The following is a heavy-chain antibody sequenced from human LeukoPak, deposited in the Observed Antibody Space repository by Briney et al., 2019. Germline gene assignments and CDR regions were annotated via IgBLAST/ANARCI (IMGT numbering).Heavy chain of an antibody. CDR1: GFSLSTSGMC. D-gene: IGHD6-6*01. CDR2: IDWDDDK. Sequence: SGPTLVNPTQTLTLTCTFSGFSLSTSGMCVSWIRQPPGKALEWLARIDWDDDKYYSTSLKTKLTMSKDNSKDQVILTMTNMDPVDTATYYCAQITTIAGSSEIDYWGQGTLVTVSS. J-gene: IGHJ4*02. CDR3: AQITTIAGSSEIDY. V-gene: IGHV2-70*11.